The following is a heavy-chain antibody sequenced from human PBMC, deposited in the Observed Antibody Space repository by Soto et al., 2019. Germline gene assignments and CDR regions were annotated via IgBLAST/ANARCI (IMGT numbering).Heavy chain of an antibody. CDR2: ISSSSSIR. Sequence: GGSLRLSCAASGFTFSSYSMNWVRQAPGKGLEWVSYISSSSSIRNYADSVKGRFTISRDNAKNSLYLQMNSLRAEDTAVYYCAKESITIFGVVIYWGQGTLVTVSS. V-gene: IGHV3-48*01. J-gene: IGHJ4*02. D-gene: IGHD3-3*01. CDR3: AKESITIFGVVIY. CDR1: GFTFSSYS.